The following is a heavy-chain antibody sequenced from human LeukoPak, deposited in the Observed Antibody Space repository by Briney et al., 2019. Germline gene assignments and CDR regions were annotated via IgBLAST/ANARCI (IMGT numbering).Heavy chain of an antibody. CDR3: ARGGTYYYQYYYMDV. J-gene: IGHJ6*03. V-gene: IGHV3-30*15. CDR1: QFTFSSHA. D-gene: IGHD3-16*01. CDR2: MSFDGSHI. Sequence: GGSLRLSCAASQFTFSSHAMNWVRQAPGKGLDWVAVMSFDGSHIYYADSVKGRFTISRDNSKNTLFLQMSSLNADDTAVYYCARGGTYYYQYYYMDVWGKGTTVTVSS.